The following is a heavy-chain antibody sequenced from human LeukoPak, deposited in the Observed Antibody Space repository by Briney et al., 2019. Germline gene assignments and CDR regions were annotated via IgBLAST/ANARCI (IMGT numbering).Heavy chain of an antibody. CDR1: GFTFSSYG. V-gene: IGHV3-23*01. CDR3: AKDQPFMVIGATFDF. J-gene: IGHJ4*02. CDR2: ISGSGGST. D-gene: IGHD2-15*01. Sequence: GGSLRLSCAASGFTFSSYGMTWVRQAPGKGLEWVSAISGSGGSTYYADSVKGRFTISRDNSKNTLYLQMNSLRAEDTAVYYCAKDQPFMVIGATFDFWGQGTLVTVSS.